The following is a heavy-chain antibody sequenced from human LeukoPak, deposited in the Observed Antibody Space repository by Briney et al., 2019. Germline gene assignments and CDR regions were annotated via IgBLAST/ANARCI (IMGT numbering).Heavy chain of an antibody. CDR3: ARDHIVAGSVYFDY. D-gene: IGHD2-15*01. CDR2: IRGSDGST. V-gene: IGHV3-23*01. CDR1: GFTFSTYA. J-gene: IGHJ4*02. Sequence: PGGSLRLSCAASGFTFSTYAMSWVRQAPGKGLEWVSSIRGSDGSTYYADSVKGRFTISRDNSKNTLYLQMNSLRAEDTAVYYCARDHIVAGSVYFDYWGQGTLVTVSS.